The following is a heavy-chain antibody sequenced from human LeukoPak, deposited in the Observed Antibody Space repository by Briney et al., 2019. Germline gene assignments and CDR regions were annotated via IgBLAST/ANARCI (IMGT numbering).Heavy chain of an antibody. CDR3: ARGGPAADAFDI. D-gene: IGHD2-2*01. V-gene: IGHV4-4*02. CDR2: IYHSGST. J-gene: IGHJ3*02. CDR1: GGSISSSNW. Sequence: PSGTLSLTCAVSGGSISSSNWWSWVRQPPGKGLEWIGEIYHSGSTNYNPSLKSRVTMSVDTSKNQFSLKLSSVTAADTAVYYCARGGPAADAFDIWGQGTMVTVSS.